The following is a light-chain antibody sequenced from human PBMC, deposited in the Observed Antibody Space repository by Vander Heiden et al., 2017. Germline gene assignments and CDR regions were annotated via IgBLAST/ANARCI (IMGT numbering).Light chain of an antibody. CDR1: SSDVGGYNY. Sequence: QSALTQPASVSGSPGQSNTISGTGTSSDVGGYNYVSWYQQHPGKAPKLMIYDVSNRPSGVSNRFSGSKSGNTASLTISGLQAEDEADYYCSSYTSSSTPNWVFGGGTKLTVI. V-gene: IGLV2-14*01. J-gene: IGLJ3*02. CDR3: SSYTSSSTPNWV. CDR2: DVS.